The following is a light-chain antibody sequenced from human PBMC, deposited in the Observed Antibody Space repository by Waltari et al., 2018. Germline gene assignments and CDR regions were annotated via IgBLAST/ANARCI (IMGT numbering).Light chain of an antibody. V-gene: IGLV2-14*01. Sequence: QSALTQPASVSGSPGQSITISCTGTSSDVGFYNYVSWYQQHPGKAPKLILYDVFERPSGVANRFSGSKSGNTGSLTISGLQAEDEADYYCNSYAGSSSWVFGGGTKLTVL. CDR1: SSDVGFYNY. CDR3: NSYAGSSSWV. J-gene: IGLJ3*02. CDR2: DVF.